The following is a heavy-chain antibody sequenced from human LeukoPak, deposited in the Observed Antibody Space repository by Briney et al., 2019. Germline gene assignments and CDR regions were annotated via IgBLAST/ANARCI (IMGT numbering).Heavy chain of an antibody. J-gene: IGHJ4*02. V-gene: IGHV4-61*02. CDR1: GGSISSRGYY. D-gene: IGHD3-10*01. CDR2: IYPSGSA. Sequence: PSETLSLTCAVSGGSISSRGYYWTWIRQSAGKGLEWIGRIYPSGSANYNPSFKSRVTISLDASKNQFSLKLSSVTAADTALYYCAREPVAGSGNYWGQGTLVTVSS. CDR3: AREPVAGSGNY.